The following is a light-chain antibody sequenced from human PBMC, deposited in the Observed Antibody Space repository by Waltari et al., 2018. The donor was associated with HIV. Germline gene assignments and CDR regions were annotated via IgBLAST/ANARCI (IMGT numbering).Light chain of an antibody. Sequence: QSALTQPASVSGSPGQSITISCTGPSSDFGGFNYVSWYQQHPGKAPKLMIYDVSNPPAGVSNLSAGTNANTTASLTIAGLQAEEEADYCCRSYTNSTVIFGGGTKLTVL. CDR3: RSYTNSTVI. CDR2: DVS. V-gene: IGLV2-14*03. J-gene: IGLJ2*01. CDR1: SSDFGGFNY.